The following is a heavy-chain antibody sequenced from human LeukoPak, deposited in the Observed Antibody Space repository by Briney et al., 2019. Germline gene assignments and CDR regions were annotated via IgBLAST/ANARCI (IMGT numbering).Heavy chain of an antibody. CDR1: GGSISSSSYY. Sequence: ETLSLTCTVSGGSISSSSYYWGWIRQPPGTGLEWIGSIYYSGSTYYNPSLKSRVTISVDTSKNQFSLKLSSVTAADTAVYYCARHVTAAGSGWFDPWGQGTLVTVSS. J-gene: IGHJ5*02. CDR2: IYYSGST. V-gene: IGHV4-39*01. CDR3: ARHVTAAGSGWFDP. D-gene: IGHD6-13*01.